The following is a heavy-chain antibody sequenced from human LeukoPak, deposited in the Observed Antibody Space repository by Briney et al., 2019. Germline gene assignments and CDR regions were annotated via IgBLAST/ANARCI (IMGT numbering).Heavy chain of an antibody. CDR2: IIPILGIA. Sequence: ASVKVSCTSSGYTFTSYGISWVRHAPGQGLQWLGTIIPILGIANYAQKFLGRVTITADKSTSTAYMELSSLRSEDTAVYYCAREGDIVVVVGSYFDYWGQGTLVTVSS. CDR3: AREGDIVVVVGSYFDY. V-gene: IGHV1-69*04. J-gene: IGHJ4*02. CDR1: GYTFTSYG. D-gene: IGHD2-15*01.